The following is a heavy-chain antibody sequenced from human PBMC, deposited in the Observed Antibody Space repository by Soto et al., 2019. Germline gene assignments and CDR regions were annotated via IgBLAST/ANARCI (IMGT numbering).Heavy chain of an antibody. Sequence: QVQLVESGGGVVQPGRSLRLSCAASGFTFSSYGMHWVRQAPGKGLEWVAVISYDGSNKYYADSVKGRFTISRDNSKNTLYLQMNGLRAEDTAVYYCAKSERIYYDPGEVDYWGQGTLVTVSS. D-gene: IGHD3-10*01. CDR2: ISYDGSNK. CDR3: AKSERIYYDPGEVDY. V-gene: IGHV3-30*18. CDR1: GFTFSSYG. J-gene: IGHJ4*02.